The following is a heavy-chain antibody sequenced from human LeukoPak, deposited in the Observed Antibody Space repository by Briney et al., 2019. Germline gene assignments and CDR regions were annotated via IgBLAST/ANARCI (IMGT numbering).Heavy chain of an antibody. CDR3: AKDTDYDFWSGYYTPYYLDY. CDR1: GFTFSSYA. V-gene: IGHV3-23*01. Sequence: GGSLRLSCAASGFTFSSYAMSWVRQAPGKGLEWVSAISGSGGSTYYADSVKGRFTISRDNSKNTLYLQMNSLRAEDTAVYYCAKDTDYDFWSGYYTPYYLDYWGQGTLVTVSS. D-gene: IGHD3-3*01. J-gene: IGHJ4*02. CDR2: ISGSGGST.